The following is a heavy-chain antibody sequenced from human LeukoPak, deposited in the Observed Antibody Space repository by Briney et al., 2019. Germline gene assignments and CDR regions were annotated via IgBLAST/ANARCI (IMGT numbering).Heavy chain of an antibody. D-gene: IGHD3-22*01. Sequence: PSETLSLTCAVYGGSFSGYYWSWIRQPPGKGLEWIGYIYYSGSTYYNPSLKSRVTISVDTSKNQFSLKLSSVTAADTAVYYCARVEDTYYYDSSGYWNAFDIWGQGTMVTVSS. CDR3: ARVEDTYYYDSSGYWNAFDI. CDR1: GGSFSGYY. J-gene: IGHJ3*02. V-gene: IGHV4-30-4*08. CDR2: IYYSGST.